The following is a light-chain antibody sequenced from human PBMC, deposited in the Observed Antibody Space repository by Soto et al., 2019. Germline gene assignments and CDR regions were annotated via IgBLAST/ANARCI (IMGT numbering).Light chain of an antibody. CDR1: QGSSTF. CDR2: SAS. Sequence: DIQLTQSPSFLSASVGDRVTITCRASQGSSTFLAWYQQKPGKAPKLLIYSASTLQSGVPSRFSGSGSGTDFTLTISSLQPEDFATYYCQQLNSFPRTFGQGTKVEIK. J-gene: IGKJ1*01. V-gene: IGKV1-9*01. CDR3: QQLNSFPRT.